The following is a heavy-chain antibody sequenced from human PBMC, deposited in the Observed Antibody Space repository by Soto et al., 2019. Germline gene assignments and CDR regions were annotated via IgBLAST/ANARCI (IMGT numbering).Heavy chain of an antibody. CDR3: ARSHPLDVMTARRYWFDH. J-gene: IGHJ5*02. CDR2: INLSGGST. CDR1: GYTFSNSY. Sequence: ASVKVSCKASGYTFSNSYIHWVRQAPGQGLEWMGIINLSGGSTRCAQKFQGRVTMTRDTSTSTVYMELNSLRSEDTAIYFCARSHPLDVMTARRYWFDHWGQGTLVTVSS. V-gene: IGHV1-46*01. D-gene: IGHD6-6*01.